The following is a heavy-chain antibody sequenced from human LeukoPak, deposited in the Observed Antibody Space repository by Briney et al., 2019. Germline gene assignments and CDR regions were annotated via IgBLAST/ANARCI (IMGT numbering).Heavy chain of an antibody. V-gene: IGHV3-30*18. J-gene: IGHJ4*02. CDR3: AKEGGYNYEGNYFDY. D-gene: IGHD5-12*01. Sequence: GGSLRLSCAASGFTFSSYGMPWVRQAPGKGLEWVAVISYDGSNKHYADSVKGRFTISRDNSKNTLYLQMNSLRAEDTAVYYCAKEGGYNYEGNYFDYWGQGTLVTVSS. CDR1: GFTFSSYG. CDR2: ISYDGSNK.